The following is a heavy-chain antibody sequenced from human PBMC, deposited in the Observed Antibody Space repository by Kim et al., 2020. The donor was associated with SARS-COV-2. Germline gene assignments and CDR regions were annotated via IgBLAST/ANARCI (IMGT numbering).Heavy chain of an antibody. D-gene: IGHD6-19*01. CDR3: AGASSGWALVGAFDI. J-gene: IGHJ3*02. V-gene: IGHV3-53*01. Sequence: DAVKGRFTISRDNSKNTLYLQMNSLRAEDTAVYYCAGASSGWALVGAFDIWGQGTMVTVSS.